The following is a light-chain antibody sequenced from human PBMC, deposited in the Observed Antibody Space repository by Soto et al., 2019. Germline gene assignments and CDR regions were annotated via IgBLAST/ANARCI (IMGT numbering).Light chain of an antibody. V-gene: IGKV3D-20*02. CDR1: QSVSSSN. Sequence: EIVLTQSPGTLCLSPWERATLSFSAIQSVSSSNLAWYQQKPGQAPSLLIYGASTRATGVPARFSGSGSGTEFTLTISSLQTEDFAVYYCQQRSHWPGTFGQGTKVDIK. J-gene: IGKJ1*01. CDR3: QQRSHWPGT. CDR2: GAS.